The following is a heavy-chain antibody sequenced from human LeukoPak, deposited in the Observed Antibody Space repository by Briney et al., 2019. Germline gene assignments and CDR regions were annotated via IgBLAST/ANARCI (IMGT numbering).Heavy chain of an antibody. CDR1: GYSFTSYW. J-gene: IGHJ4*02. CDR3: ARHPDDSSSADY. V-gene: IGHV5-51*01. Sequence: GESLKISCKSSGYSFTSYWIGWVRQMPGKGLEWMGIIYPGDSDTTYSPSFQGQVTISADKSISTAYLQWSSLKASDTAMYYRARHPDDSSSADYWGQGTLVTVSS. D-gene: IGHD3-22*01. CDR2: IYPGDSDT.